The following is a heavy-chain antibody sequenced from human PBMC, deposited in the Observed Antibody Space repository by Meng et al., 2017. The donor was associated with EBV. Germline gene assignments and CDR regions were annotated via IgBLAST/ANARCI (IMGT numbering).Heavy chain of an antibody. J-gene: IGHJ4*02. Sequence: QLQLQESGPGLVKPSATLSLTCPVSGGSISSSSYYWGWIRQPPGKGLEWIGSIYYSGSTYYNPSLKSRVTISVDTSKNQFSLKLSSVTAADTAVYYCARSSPVRFGELSNWGQGTLVTVSS. V-gene: IGHV4-39*07. D-gene: IGHD3-10*01. CDR1: GGSISSSSYY. CDR2: IYYSGST. CDR3: ARSSPVRFGELSN.